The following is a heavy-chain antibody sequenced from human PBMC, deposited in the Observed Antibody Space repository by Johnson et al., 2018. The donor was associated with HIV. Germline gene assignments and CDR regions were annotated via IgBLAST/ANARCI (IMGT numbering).Heavy chain of an antibody. CDR2: IGTAGDT. J-gene: IGHJ3*02. CDR1: GFTFSSYD. Sequence: VQLVESGGGLVQPGGSLRLSCAASGFTFSSYDMHWVRQATGKGLEWVSAIGTAGDTYYPGSVKGRFTISRENAKNSLYLQMSSLRAEDTAMYYCARDGESQQLPLGDAFDIWGQGTMVTVSS. V-gene: IGHV3-13*01. D-gene: IGHD6-13*01. CDR3: ARDGESQQLPLGDAFDI.